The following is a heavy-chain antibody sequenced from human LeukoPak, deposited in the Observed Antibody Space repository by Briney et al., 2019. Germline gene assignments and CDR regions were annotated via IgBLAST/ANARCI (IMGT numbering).Heavy chain of an antibody. Sequence: PSETLSLTCTVSGGSISSYYWSWIRQPAGKGLEWIGRIYTSGSTNYNPSLKSRVTMSVDASKNQFSLKLSSVTAADTAVYYCARDPTMIADDDAFDIWGQGTMVTVSS. CDR3: ARDPTMIADDDAFDI. CDR2: IYTSGST. D-gene: IGHD3-22*01. CDR1: GGSISSYY. V-gene: IGHV4-4*07. J-gene: IGHJ3*02.